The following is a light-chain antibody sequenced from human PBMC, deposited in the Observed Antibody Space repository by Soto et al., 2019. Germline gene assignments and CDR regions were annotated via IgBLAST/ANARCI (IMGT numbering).Light chain of an antibody. CDR3: CSYAGSYTFYV. V-gene: IGLV2-11*01. CDR1: SSDVGSYNL. Sequence: QSALTQPASVSGSPGQSITISCTGTSSDVGSYNLVSWYQQHPGKAPKLMIYDVSKRPSGVPDRFSGSKSGNTASLTLSGLQAEDEADYDCCSYAGSYTFYVFGTGTKVTVL. CDR2: DVS. J-gene: IGLJ1*01.